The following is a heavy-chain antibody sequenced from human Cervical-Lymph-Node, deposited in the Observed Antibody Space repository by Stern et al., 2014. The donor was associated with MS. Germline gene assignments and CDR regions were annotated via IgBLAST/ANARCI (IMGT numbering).Heavy chain of an antibody. V-gene: IGHV1-18*01. D-gene: IGHD1-14*01. CDR1: GYTFISYG. CDR2: ISGYSGKT. J-gene: IGHJ4*02. Sequence: QVQLVESGAEVKKPGASVKVSCKASGYTFISYGITWVRQAPGPGLEWMGWISGYSGKTDYAQGFQGRVTLTTDTSTSTAYLEVRSLRSDDTAIYYCARAGADSTTHFDYWGQGTLVTVSS. CDR3: ARAGADSTTHFDY.